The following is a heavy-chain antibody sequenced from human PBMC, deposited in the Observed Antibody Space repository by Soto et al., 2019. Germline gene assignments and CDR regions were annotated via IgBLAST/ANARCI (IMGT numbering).Heavy chain of an antibody. Sequence: PSETLSLTCSVSGYSISRGYYWSWIRQPPGKGLEWIGSTYHSGSTFYNPSLKSRVTVSVDTSKNQFSLTLTSVTAADTAVYYCVRLADSSGYYHGRFDYWGQGTLVTVSS. J-gene: IGHJ4*02. V-gene: IGHV4-38-2*01. CDR3: VRLADSSGYYHGRFDY. CDR2: TYHSGST. D-gene: IGHD3-22*01. CDR1: GYSISRGYY.